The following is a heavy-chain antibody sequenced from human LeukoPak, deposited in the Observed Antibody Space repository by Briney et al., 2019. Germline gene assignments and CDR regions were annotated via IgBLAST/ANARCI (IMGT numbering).Heavy chain of an antibody. CDR1: GFTFNRYW. Sequence: GGSLRLSCAASGFTFNRYWMSWVRQAPGKGLEWVANTKQDGSEEQYLDAVKGRFTISRDNAKNSLYLQMNSLTAEDTAVYYCARGMRMTTYYYYYYMDVWGKGTTVTVSS. CDR3: ARGMRMTTYYYYYYMDV. CDR2: TKQDGSEE. V-gene: IGHV3-7*03. D-gene: IGHD1-1*01. J-gene: IGHJ6*03.